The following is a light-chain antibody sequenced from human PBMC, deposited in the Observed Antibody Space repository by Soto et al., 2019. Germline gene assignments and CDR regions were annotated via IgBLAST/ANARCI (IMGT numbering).Light chain of an antibody. CDR2: GAS. CDR3: QPYDKWPET. V-gene: IGKV3D-15*01. CDR1: QSVSTN. J-gene: IGKJ1*01. Sequence: EVVMTQSPATVSVSPGERATLSCRASQSVSTNLAWYQQKPGQAPRLLIYGASGRATAIPARFSGSGSGTEFTLTISSLQSEDCAIYYCQPYDKWPETFGQGTKVEIK.